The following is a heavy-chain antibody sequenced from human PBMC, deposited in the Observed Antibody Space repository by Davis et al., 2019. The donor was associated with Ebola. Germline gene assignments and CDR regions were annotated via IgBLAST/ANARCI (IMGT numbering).Heavy chain of an antibody. CDR3: TTPTDYGGNSGVDY. J-gene: IGHJ4*02. Sequence: FTFSRDNSKNTLYLQMNSLKTEDTAVYYCTTPTDYGGNSGVDYWGQGTLVTVSS. D-gene: IGHD4-23*01. V-gene: IGHV3-30*07.